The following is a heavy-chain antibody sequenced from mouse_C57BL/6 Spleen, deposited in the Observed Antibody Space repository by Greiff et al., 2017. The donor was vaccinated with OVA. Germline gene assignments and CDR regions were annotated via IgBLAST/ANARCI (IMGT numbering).Heavy chain of an antibody. V-gene: IGHV14-2*01. D-gene: IGHD1-1*01. J-gene: IGHJ4*01. CDR2: IDPEDGET. Sequence: EVKLVESGAELVKPGASVKLSCTASGFNIKDYYMHWVKQRTEQGLEWIGRIDPEDGETKYAPKFQGKATITADTSSNTAYLQLSSLTSEDTAVYYCAREDYYYGSRFHYYAMDYWGQGTSVTVSS. CDR3: AREDYYYGSRFHYYAMDY. CDR1: GFNIKDYY.